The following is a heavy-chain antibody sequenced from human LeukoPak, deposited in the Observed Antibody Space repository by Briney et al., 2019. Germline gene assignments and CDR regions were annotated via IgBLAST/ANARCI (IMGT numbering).Heavy chain of an antibody. Sequence: PSETLSLTCTVSGGSISSSSYYWGWIRQPPGKGLVWIGSIYYSGSTYYNPSLKSRVTISVDTSKNQFSLKLSSVTAADTAVYYCARHGYCSGGSCPYYWGQGTLVTVSS. CDR1: GGSISSSSYY. J-gene: IGHJ4*02. D-gene: IGHD2-15*01. CDR3: ARHGYCSGGSCPYY. V-gene: IGHV4-39*01. CDR2: IYYSGST.